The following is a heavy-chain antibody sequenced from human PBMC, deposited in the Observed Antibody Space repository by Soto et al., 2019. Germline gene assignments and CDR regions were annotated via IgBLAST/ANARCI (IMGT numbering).Heavy chain of an antibody. CDR3: ASSLEPGSGSSLYYYGMDV. J-gene: IGHJ6*02. Sequence: PGGSLRLSCAASGFTFSDYYMTWIRQAPGKGLEWVSYISSGGSSIYYADSVKGRFTISRDNAKNSLYLQMNSLRAEDTAVYYCASSLEPGSGSSLYYYGMDVWGQGTTVTVSS. CDR2: ISSGGSSI. V-gene: IGHV3-11*01. D-gene: IGHD3-10*01. CDR1: GFTFSDYY.